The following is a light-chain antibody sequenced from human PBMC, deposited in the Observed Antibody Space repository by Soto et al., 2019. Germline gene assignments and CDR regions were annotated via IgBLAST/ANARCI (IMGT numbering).Light chain of an antibody. V-gene: IGKV1-5*03. CDR2: KAS. CDR3: QQYDNYPTT. CDR1: QSISTW. Sequence: DIQMTQSPSTLSASVGDRVTITCRASQSISTWLAWYQQKPGKAPKLLIYKASTLDSGVPSRFSGSGSGTESTLTIYNLQPDDFATDYCQQYDNYPTTFGQGTKLEIK. J-gene: IGKJ2*01.